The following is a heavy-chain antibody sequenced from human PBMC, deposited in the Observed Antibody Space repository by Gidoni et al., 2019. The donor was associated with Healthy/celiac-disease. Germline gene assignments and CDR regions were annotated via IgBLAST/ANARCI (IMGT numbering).Heavy chain of an antibody. CDR1: GFTFSSYW. V-gene: IGHV3-74*01. CDR2: INSDGSST. CDR3: AMLPGEWELLRPFDY. Sequence: EVQLVESGGGLVQPGGSLRLSCAASGFTFSSYWMHWVRQAPGKGLVWVSRINSDGSSTSYADSVKGRFTISRDNAKNTLYLQMNSLRAEDTAVYYCAMLPGEWELLRPFDYWGQGTLVTVSS. D-gene: IGHD1-26*01. J-gene: IGHJ4*02.